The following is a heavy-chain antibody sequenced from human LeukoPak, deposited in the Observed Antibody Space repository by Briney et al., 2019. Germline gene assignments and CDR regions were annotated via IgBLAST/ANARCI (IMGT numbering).Heavy chain of an antibody. V-gene: IGHV7-4-1*02. J-gene: IGHJ6*02. CDR2: INTNTGNP. Sequence: VSVKVSCKASGYTFTSNAMNWVRQAPGQGLEWMGWINTNTGNPAYAQGFTGRFVFSLDTSVSTAYLQISTLRAEDTAVYYCARGPYSGMDVWGQGTTVTVSS. D-gene: IGHD4-11*01. CDR3: ARGPYSGMDV. CDR1: GYTFTSNA.